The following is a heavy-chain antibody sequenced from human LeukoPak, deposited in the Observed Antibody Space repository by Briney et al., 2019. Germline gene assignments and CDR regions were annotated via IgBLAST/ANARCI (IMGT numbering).Heavy chain of an antibody. V-gene: IGHV3-48*03. CDR3: ASNDCSSTSCYFDNFNY. CDR2: ISSSGGTI. CDR1: GFTFSTYE. J-gene: IGHJ4*02. D-gene: IGHD2-2*01. Sequence: GGSLRLSCAACGFTFSTYEMNWVRQAPGKGLEWISYISSSGGTIYYADSVKGRFTISRDNAKNSLYLQMNSLRAEDTAVYYCASNDCSSTSCYFDNFNYWGQGTLVTVSS.